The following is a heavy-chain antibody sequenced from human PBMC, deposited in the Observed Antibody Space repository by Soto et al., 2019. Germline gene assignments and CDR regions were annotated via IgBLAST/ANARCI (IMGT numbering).Heavy chain of an antibody. V-gene: IGHV3-7*01. CDR2: IKPDESEK. J-gene: IGHJ5*02. CDR1: GFTFSDSW. CDR3: VRGGSNYAS. Sequence: EVQLVESGGGLVQPGGSLRLSCTASGFTFSDSWMTWVRQAPGKGLEWVARIKPDESEKNYADSVKGRFSISRDNAKNSMYLQMDSLRGEDTAVYYCVRGGSNYASWGQGTLVTVSS. D-gene: IGHD4-4*01.